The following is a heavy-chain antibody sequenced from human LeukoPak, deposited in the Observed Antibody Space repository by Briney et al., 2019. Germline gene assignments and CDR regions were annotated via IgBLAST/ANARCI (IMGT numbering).Heavy chain of an antibody. V-gene: IGHV3-74*01. Sequence: GSLRLSCAASGFTFSSYWMHWVRQAPGKGLVWVSRINSDGSSTSYADSVKGRFTISRDNSKNTLYLQMNSLRVEDTAVYYCARDGDDTSGYFSPFDYWGQGTLVTVSS. CDR3: ARDGDDTSGYFSPFDY. CDR2: INSDGSST. CDR1: GFTFSSYW. J-gene: IGHJ4*02. D-gene: IGHD3-22*01.